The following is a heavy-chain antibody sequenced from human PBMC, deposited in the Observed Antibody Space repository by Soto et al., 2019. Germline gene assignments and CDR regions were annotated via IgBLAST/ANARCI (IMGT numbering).Heavy chain of an antibody. J-gene: IGHJ6*04. CDR3: AKAGIIYVRGVPPADV. Sequence: QVQLVESGGGVVQPGRSLRLSCAASGFDFNAYGMHWVRQAPGKGLEWVTVISHDGRNTYYADSAKGRCTISRDNSKNTLYLQINTLRLEETAVYYCAKAGIIYVRGVPPADVWGKGTTVTVSS. CDR2: ISHDGRNT. V-gene: IGHV3-30*18. D-gene: IGHD3-10*01. CDR1: GFDFNAYG.